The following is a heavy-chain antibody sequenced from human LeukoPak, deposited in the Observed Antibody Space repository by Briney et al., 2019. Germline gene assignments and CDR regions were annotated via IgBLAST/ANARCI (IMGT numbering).Heavy chain of an antibody. D-gene: IGHD3-22*01. CDR3: ARGGDSSGSVRTAFDI. V-gene: IGHV3-53*01. CDR1: GLTVSSNY. Sequence: GGSLRLSCAASGLTVSSNYMSWVRRAPGKGRLWVSVINSGSSTYYADSVKGRFTISRDNSKNTLYLQMNSLRAEDTAVYYCARGGDSSGSVRTAFDIWGQGTMVTVSS. CDR2: INSGSST. J-gene: IGHJ3*02.